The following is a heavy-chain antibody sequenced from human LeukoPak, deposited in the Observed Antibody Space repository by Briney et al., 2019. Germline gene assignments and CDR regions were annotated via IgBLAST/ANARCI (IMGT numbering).Heavy chain of an antibody. J-gene: IGHJ4*02. CDR2: LSSGGSAI. Sequence: GGSLRLSCAASGFIFTGYEMNWVRQAPGKGLEWVSSLSSGGSAINYADSVKGRFTISRDNAKKSLYLQMNSLRVEDTALYYCARGKTTGYYSPPGYWGQGTLVTVSS. D-gene: IGHD3-9*01. CDR3: ARGKTTGYYSPPGY. CDR1: GFIFTGYE. V-gene: IGHV3-48*03.